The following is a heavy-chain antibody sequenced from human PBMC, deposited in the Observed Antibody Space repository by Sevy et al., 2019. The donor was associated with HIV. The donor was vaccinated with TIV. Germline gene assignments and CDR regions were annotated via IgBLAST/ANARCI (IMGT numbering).Heavy chain of an antibody. V-gene: IGHV3-23*01. J-gene: IGHJ3*02. CDR3: AKDLLFVLGDSFDI. CDR2: IGGNGGAT. CDR1: GFTFSNYA. Sequence: GGSLRLSCAASGFTFSNYAMNWVRQAPGKGLDWVAAIGGNGGATYYADSVKGRFTISRDNSKSTLYLQMNSLRAEDTDVYYCAKDLLFVLGDSFDIWGQGTMVTVSS. D-gene: IGHD2-21*01.